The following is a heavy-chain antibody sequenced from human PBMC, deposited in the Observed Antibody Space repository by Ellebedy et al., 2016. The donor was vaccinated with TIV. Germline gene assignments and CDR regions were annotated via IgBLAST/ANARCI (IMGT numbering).Heavy chain of an antibody. Sequence: GESLKISCVASGFTFSDHYMDWVRQAPGKGLEWLGRTRNKANSYTTEYAASVKDRFTISRDVSKNSLYLQMNSLKTEDTAVYYCARASKYYYDSSDYYLPDYWGQGTLVTVSS. D-gene: IGHD3-22*01. CDR1: GFTFSDHY. CDR2: TRNKANSYTT. J-gene: IGHJ4*02. CDR3: ARASKYYYDSSDYYLPDY. V-gene: IGHV3-72*01.